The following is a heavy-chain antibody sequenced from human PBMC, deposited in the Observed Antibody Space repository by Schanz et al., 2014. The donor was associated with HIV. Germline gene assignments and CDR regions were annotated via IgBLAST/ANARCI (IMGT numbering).Heavy chain of an antibody. Sequence: QVQLQESGPGLVKPSETLSLTCTVSGGSIRSYYWTWIRQPPGKGLEWIGYIYDNGNTNFNSSLKSRVTMSVDTSKNQFSLKVTSVTAADTAVYYCARLGETNYYDSSGYYWFDPWGQGTLVTVSS. D-gene: IGHD3-22*01. CDR2: IYDNGNT. CDR1: GGSIRSYY. CDR3: ARLGETNYYDSSGYYWFDP. J-gene: IGHJ5*02. V-gene: IGHV4-59*01.